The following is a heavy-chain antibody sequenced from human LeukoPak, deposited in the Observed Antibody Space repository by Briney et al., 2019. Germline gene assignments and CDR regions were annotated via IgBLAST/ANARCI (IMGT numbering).Heavy chain of an antibody. CDR1: GFTFSTYA. J-gene: IGHJ4*02. CDR3: AREKYGDYVSDY. CDR2: ISSSTNTI. Sequence: GESLKISCAASGFTFSTYAMKWVRQAPGKGLEWISYISSSTNTIYYADSLKGRFTISRDNAKNSLYLQMNSLRAEDTAVYYCAREKYGDYVSDYWGQGTLVTVSS. D-gene: IGHD4-17*01. V-gene: IGHV3-48*01.